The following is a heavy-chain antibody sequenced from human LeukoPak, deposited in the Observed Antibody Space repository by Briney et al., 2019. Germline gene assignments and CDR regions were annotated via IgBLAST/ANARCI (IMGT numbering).Heavy chain of an antibody. CDR3: ARFRVTKVVDY. CDR2: IYYSGST. Sequence: SETLSLTCTVSGGSISSSSYYWGWIRQPPGKGLEWIGSIYYSGSTYYNPSLKSRVTISVDTSKNQFSLKLSSVTAADTAVYYCARFRVTKVVDYWGQGTLVTVSS. D-gene: IGHD4-17*01. V-gene: IGHV4-39*07. J-gene: IGHJ4*02. CDR1: GGSISSSSYY.